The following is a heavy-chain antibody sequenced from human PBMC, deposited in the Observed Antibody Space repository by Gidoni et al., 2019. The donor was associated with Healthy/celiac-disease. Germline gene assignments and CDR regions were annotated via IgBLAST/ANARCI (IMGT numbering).Heavy chain of an antibody. Sequence: EVQLVESGGGLVQPGGSLRLSCAASGFPFSSYSMTWVRQAPGKGLEWVSYISSSSSTIDYADSVKGRFTISRDNAKNSLYLQMNSLRAEDTAVYYCARDPGGYFDWLLYKGGYYFDYWGQGTLVTVSS. CDR1: GFPFSSYS. J-gene: IGHJ4*02. V-gene: IGHV3-48*04. CDR3: ARDPGGYFDWLLYKGGYYFDY. D-gene: IGHD3-9*01. CDR2: ISSSSSTI.